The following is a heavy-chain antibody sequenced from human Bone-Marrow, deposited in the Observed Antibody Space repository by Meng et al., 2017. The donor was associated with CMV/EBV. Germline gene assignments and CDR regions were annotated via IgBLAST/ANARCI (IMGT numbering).Heavy chain of an antibody. CDR2: IKQDGSEK. D-gene: IGHD1-26*01. J-gene: IGHJ1*01. Sequence: GESLKISCAASGFTFSSYWMSWVRQAPGKGLEWVANIKQDGSEKYYVDSVKGRFTISRDNAKNSLYLQMNSLRAEDTAVYYCARSYLYFPHWGQGTLVTVDS. V-gene: IGHV3-7*01. CDR3: ARSYLYFPH. CDR1: GFTFSSYW.